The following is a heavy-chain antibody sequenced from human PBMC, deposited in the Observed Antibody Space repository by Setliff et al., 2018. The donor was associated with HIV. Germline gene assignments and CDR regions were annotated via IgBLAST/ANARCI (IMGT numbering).Heavy chain of an antibody. Sequence: ASETLSLTCTVSDASFTTHYWSLIRQPPGKGLEWIGCISTSGSTNYNPSLKSRVTLSIDMSKNQFSLKMSSVTAADTAVYYCTRLAGGYADYWGQGTLVTVSS. CDR1: DASFTTHY. CDR2: ISTSGST. V-gene: IGHV4-4*09. D-gene: IGHD5-12*01. J-gene: IGHJ4*02. CDR3: TRLAGGYADY.